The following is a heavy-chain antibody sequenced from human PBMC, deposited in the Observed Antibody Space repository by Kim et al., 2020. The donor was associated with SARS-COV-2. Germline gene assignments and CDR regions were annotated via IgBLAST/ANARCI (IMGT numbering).Heavy chain of an antibody. V-gene: IGHV4-4*06. CDR3: ARASSLAGEYYFDY. D-gene: IGHD6-19*01. Sequence: KPHLKSRVTMSVDTSKKQFALHLSSVTAADTAVYYCARASSLAGEYYFDYWGQGTLVTVS. J-gene: IGHJ4*02.